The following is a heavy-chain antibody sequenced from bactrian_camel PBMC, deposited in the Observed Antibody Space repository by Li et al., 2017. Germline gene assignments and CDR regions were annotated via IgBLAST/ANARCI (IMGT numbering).Heavy chain of an antibody. J-gene: IGHJ4*01. V-gene: IGHV3S55*01. Sequence: HVQLVESGGGSVQAGGSLRLSCAASGDTWNMYSMARFRQAPGKEREGVATFDADGSTCYASSVEGRFTIARDNAKNTLYLQMNALKPEDTAMYYCVGDAWTWWGQGTQVTVS. CDR1: GDTWNMYS. CDR3: VGDAWTW. D-gene: IGHD1*01. CDR2: FDADGST.